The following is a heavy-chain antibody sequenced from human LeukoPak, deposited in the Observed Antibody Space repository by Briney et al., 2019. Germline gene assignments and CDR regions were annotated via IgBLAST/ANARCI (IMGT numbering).Heavy chain of an antibody. D-gene: IGHD2-15*01. CDR1: GYTFTSYY. CDR3: ASPYCSGGSCYGMDV. Sequence: ASVKVSCKASGYTFTSYYMHWVRQAPGQGLEWMGIINPSGGSTSYAQKFQGRVTMIRDTSTSTVYMELSSLRSEDTAVYYCASPYCSGGSCYGMDVWGQGTTVIVSS. CDR2: INPSGGST. V-gene: IGHV1-46*01. J-gene: IGHJ6*02.